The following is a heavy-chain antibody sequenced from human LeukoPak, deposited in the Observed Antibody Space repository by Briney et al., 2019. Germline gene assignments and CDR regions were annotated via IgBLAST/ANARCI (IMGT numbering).Heavy chain of an antibody. J-gene: IGHJ4*02. Sequence: GGSLRLSCAASGFTFSDYYMSWIRQAPGKGLEWVSYISSSGSTIYYADSVKGRFTISRDNSKNTLYLQMNSLRAEDTAVYYCAKDHHYYDSSGQGYWGQGTLVTVSS. D-gene: IGHD3-22*01. CDR1: GFTFSDYY. CDR3: AKDHHYYDSSGQGY. V-gene: IGHV3-11*01. CDR2: ISSSGSTI.